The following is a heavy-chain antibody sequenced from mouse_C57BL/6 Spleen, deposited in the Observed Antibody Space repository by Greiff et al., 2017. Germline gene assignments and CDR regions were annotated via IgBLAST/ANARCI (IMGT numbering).Heavy chain of an antibody. CDR2: ISDGGSYT. D-gene: IGHD3-2*02. J-gene: IGHJ2*01. CDR1: GFTFSSYA. V-gene: IGHV5-4*03. CDR3: ARVKGSSGYYFDY. Sequence: DVMLVESGGGLVKPGGSLKLSCAASGFTFSSYAMSWVRQTPEKRLEWVATISDGGSYTYYPDNVKGRFTISRDNAKNNLYLQMSHLKSEDTAMYDCARVKGSSGYYFDYWGQGTTLTVSS.